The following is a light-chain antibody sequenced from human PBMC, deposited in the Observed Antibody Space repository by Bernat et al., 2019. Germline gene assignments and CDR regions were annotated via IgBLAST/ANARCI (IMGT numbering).Light chain of an antibody. V-gene: IGLV2-14*03. CDR2: DVS. CDR3: KSYISPHSQV. CDR1: SSDIGLYKF. J-gene: IGLJ1*01. Sequence: QSALTQPASISGSPGQSISISCTGTSSDIGLYKFVSWYQQHPGEAPKLLIYDVSYRPSGVSSRFSGSKSGNTASLTISGLQTEDEADYYCKSYISPHSQVFGTGTKVTV.